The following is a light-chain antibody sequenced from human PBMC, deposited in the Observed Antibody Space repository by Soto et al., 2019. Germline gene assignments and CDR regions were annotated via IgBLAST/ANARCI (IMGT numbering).Light chain of an antibody. J-gene: IGLJ1*01. Sequence: QSALTQPPSVSGSPGQSVTISCTGTSTDFVSYNRVSWYQQPPGTAPKLMIYEVSKRPSGVPDRFSGSKFGNTASLTISGLQAADEADYYCSLYTSENAYVFGTGTKVTVL. CDR2: EVS. CDR1: STDFVSYNR. CDR3: SLYTSENAYV. V-gene: IGLV2-18*01.